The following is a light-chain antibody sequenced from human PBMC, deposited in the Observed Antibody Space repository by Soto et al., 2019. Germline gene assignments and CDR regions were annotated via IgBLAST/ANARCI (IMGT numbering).Light chain of an antibody. Sequence: VVTQSPATLSASPGERVTLSCMAIQLGSSRLSWYQQRPGQVPRLIIYDTSTRAPGISARFSGSGSGREFTLTFSSLQCEDFAGYYCQEYSQWPPGMFGPGTTVDIK. CDR2: DTS. CDR1: QLGSSR. V-gene: IGKV3-15*01. J-gene: IGKJ1*01. CDR3: QEYSQWPPGM.